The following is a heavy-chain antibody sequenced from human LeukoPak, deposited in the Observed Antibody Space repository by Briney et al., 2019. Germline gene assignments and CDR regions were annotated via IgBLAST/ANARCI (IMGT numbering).Heavy chain of an antibody. CDR1: GFTLNDHY. V-gene: IGHV3-72*01. CDR2: IKNKRGSYTA. D-gene: IGHD2-21*02. J-gene: IGHJ4*02. CDR3: GRDTATALDY. Sequence: PGGSLRLSCAASGFTLNDHYMDWVRQAPGKGVEWVGRIKNKRGSYTADYAASVKGRFTISRDDSQNSLYLQMNSLKTEDTAVYYCGRDTATALDYWGQGTLVTVSS.